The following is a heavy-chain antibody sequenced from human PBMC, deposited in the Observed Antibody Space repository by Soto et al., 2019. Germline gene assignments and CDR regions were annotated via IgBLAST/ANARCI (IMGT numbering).Heavy chain of an antibody. CDR3: EREGVSSSWYYYYALDV. V-gene: IGHV4-59*01. Sequence: QVQLQESGPGLVKPSETLSLTCTVSGGSISSYYWSWIRQPPGKGLEWIGYIYYSGSTNYSPSLKSRVTLSVDTSKNQFSLNLSSVTAADTAVYYCEREGVSSSWYYYYALDVWGQATTVTVSS. CDR2: IYYSGST. J-gene: IGHJ6*02. D-gene: IGHD6-13*01. CDR1: GGSISSYY.